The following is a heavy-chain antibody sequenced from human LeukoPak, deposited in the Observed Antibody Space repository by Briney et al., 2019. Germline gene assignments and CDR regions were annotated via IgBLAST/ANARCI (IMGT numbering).Heavy chain of an antibody. CDR3: ASLIVTPYWYFDL. J-gene: IGHJ2*01. CDR2: ISTSGST. V-gene: IGHV4-4*09. CDR1: GDSVSSYY. D-gene: IGHD3-22*01. Sequence: SETLSLTCTVSGDSVSSYYWGWIRRSPGKGLECLGYISTSGSTNYHPSLKSRVAISADTSKNQFSLKLRSVTAADTAVYYCASLIVTPYWYFDLWGRGTLVTVSS.